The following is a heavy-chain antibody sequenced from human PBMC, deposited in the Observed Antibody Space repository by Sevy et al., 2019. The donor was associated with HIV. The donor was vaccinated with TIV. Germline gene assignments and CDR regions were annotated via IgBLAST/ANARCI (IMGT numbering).Heavy chain of an antibody. V-gene: IGHV4-59*01. J-gene: IGHJ5*02. CDR3: ARDQGYYDSSGYFNYFAP. CDR2: IYYSGST. Sequence: SETLSLTCTVSGGSISSYYWSWIRQPPGKGLEWIGCIYYSGSTNYNPSLKSRITMSVDTSKNQFFLNLHSVTAADTAVYYCARDQGYYDSSGYFNYFAPWGQGTLVTVSS. D-gene: IGHD3-22*01. CDR1: GGSISSYY.